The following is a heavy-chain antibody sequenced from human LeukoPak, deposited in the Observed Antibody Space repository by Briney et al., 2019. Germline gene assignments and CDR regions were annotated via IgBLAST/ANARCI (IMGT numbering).Heavy chain of an antibody. J-gene: IGHJ4*02. D-gene: IGHD6-13*01. CDR1: GYTFTSYD. Sequence: ASVKVSCKASGYTFTSYDISWVRQAPGQGLEWIGWMGWISADNGNTKHAQKLQGRVTMTTDTANNTVYMELRSLKSDDTAMYYCARTSGYGSSWHSYWGQGTLVTVSS. CDR2: ISADNGNT. CDR3: ARTSGYGSSWHSY. V-gene: IGHV1-18*01.